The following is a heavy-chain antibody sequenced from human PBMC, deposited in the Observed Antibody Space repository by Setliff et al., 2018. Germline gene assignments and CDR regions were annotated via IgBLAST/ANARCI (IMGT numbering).Heavy chain of an antibody. CDR3: ASSCSGSTCYAGLDY. CDR2: ISASSANI. D-gene: IGHD2-15*01. CDR1: GFTFSRYA. Sequence: GGSLRLSCAASGFTFSRYAMNWVRQTPGKGLEWVSYISASSANIQYADSVRGRFTVSRDDARNSLYLQMNSLRAEDSAMYYCASSCSGSTCYAGLDYWGQGTLVTVSS. V-gene: IGHV3-48*01. J-gene: IGHJ4*02.